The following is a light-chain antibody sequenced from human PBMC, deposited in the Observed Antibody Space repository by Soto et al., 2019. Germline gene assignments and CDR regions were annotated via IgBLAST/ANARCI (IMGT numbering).Light chain of an antibody. CDR1: QSLLGSGGHNY. V-gene: IGKV2-28*01. CDR3: MQSLQTPRT. CDR2: LGS. Sequence: DIVLTQSPLSLPVTPGEPASLSCRSSQSLLGSGGHNYLDWYVQKPGQSPQFVIFLGSHRPSGVPDRFSGRGSGTDFTLKISRVEAEDVGVYFCMQSLQTPRTFGQGTRVEI. J-gene: IGKJ1*01.